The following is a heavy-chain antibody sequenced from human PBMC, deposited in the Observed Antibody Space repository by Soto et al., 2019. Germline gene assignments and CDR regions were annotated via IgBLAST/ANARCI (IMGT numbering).Heavy chain of an antibody. Sequence: GGSLRLSCAASGFTFSSYAMHWVRQAPGKGLEWVAVNPYDGGNKYYADSVKGRFTISRDNSKNTLYLQMNSLRAEDTAVYYCAKPPAGVVPAAIYYMDVWGKGTTVTVSS. CDR3: AKPPAGVVPAAIYYMDV. CDR2: NPYDGGNK. D-gene: IGHD2-2*01. CDR1: GFTFSSYA. J-gene: IGHJ6*03. V-gene: IGHV3-30-3*01.